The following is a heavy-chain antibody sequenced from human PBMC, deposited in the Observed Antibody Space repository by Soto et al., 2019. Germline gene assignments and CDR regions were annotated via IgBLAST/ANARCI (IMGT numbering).Heavy chain of an antibody. D-gene: IGHD3-10*01. J-gene: IGHJ6*02. CDR2: ISPYNGNT. V-gene: IGHV1-18*01. CDR3: ARVYGSARSGFDV. CDR1: GYNFIDYS. Sequence: ASVKVSCKAYGYNFIDYSMNWVRQVPGQGLEWMGWISPYNGNTNYAQALQDRVTVTTDTAASTVYMHLRSLTSDDTAIYYCARVYGSARSGFDVWGQGTTVTVSS.